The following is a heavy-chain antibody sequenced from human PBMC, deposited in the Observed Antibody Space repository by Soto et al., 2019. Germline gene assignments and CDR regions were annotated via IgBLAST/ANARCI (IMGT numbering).Heavy chain of an antibody. CDR3: ASTGVFGVVPAPLHYYYYMDV. J-gene: IGHJ6*03. V-gene: IGHV4-39*07. CDR1: GGSIISTSYY. D-gene: IGHD3-3*01. Sequence: ETLSLTCTVSGGSIISTSYYWGWIRQPPRKGLEWIGYIYYSGSTNYNPSLKSRVTISVDTSKNQFSLKLSSVTAADTAVYYCASTGVFGVVPAPLHYYYYMDVWGKGTTVTVSS. CDR2: IYYSGST.